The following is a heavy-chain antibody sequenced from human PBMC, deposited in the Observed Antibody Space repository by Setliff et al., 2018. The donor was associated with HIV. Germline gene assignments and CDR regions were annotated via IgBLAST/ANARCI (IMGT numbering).Heavy chain of an antibody. J-gene: IGHJ4*02. CDR2: IYYSGST. Sequence: PSETLSLTCTVSGGSISSSSYYWGWIRQPPGKGLEWIGSIYYSGSTYYNPSLKSRVTISVDTSKNQFSLKLSSVTAADTAVYYCARGLNYYGSGSYLPLGYWGQGTLVTVSS. CDR3: ARGLNYYGSGSYLPLGY. D-gene: IGHD3-10*01. V-gene: IGHV4-39*01. CDR1: GGSISSSSYY.